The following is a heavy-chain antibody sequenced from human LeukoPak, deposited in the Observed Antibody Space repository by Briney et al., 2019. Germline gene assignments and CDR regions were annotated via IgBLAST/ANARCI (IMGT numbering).Heavy chain of an antibody. D-gene: IGHD3-9*01. J-gene: IGHJ5*02. Sequence: SETLSLTCAVSGGSISSSNWWSWVRPPPGKGLEWIGEIYHSGSTNYNPSLKSRVTISVDKSKNQFSLKLSSVTAADTAVYYCAGLRYFDGGGFDPWGQGTLVTVSS. V-gene: IGHV4-4*02. CDR3: AGLRYFDGGGFDP. CDR1: GGSISSSNW. CDR2: IYHSGST.